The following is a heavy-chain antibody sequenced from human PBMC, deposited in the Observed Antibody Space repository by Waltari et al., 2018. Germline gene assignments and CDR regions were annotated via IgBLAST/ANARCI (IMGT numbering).Heavy chain of an antibody. Sequence: QVQLVQSGAEVKKPGSSVKVSCKASGGTFSSYAISWVRQAPGQGLEWMGGIIPILGTANYAQKFQGRVTITADESTSTAYMGLSSLRSEDTAGYYCARVGGWRGSRKVWGPDPWGQGTLVTVSS. J-gene: IGHJ5*02. V-gene: IGHV1-69*01. CDR1: GGTFSSYA. D-gene: IGHD6-13*01. CDR2: IIPILGTA. CDR3: ARVGGWRGSRKVWGPDP.